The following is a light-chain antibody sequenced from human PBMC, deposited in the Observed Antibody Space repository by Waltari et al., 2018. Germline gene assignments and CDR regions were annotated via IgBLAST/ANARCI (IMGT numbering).Light chain of an antibody. J-gene: IGKJ1*01. CDR2: AAT. CDR3: LQHNSYPT. V-gene: IGKV1-17*01. CDR1: QGISTF. Sequence: DIQMTKSPSPLSASVGDTVPIPCRASQGISTFLNWFQQKPGKAPKLLIYAATTLQSGVPSRFSGSGSGTEFTLTISSLQPEDFAAYYWLQHNSYPTFGQGTKVEIK.